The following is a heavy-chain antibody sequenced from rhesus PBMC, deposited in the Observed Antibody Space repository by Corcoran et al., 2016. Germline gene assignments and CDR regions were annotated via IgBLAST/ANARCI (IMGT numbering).Heavy chain of an antibody. Sequence: AKPGGSLRLSCGASGFTFSNYWMNWVRQTPGQGLEWISALNSRGTDIYYADSVKGRFTISRDNSKNTLSLQMNSQRPEDTAVYYCVQGASGNYDGLDSWGQGVVVTVSS. J-gene: IGHJ6*01. D-gene: IGHD1-44*01. CDR2: LNSRGTDI. V-gene: IGHV3S42*01. CDR1: GFTFSNYW. CDR3: VQGASGNYDGLDS.